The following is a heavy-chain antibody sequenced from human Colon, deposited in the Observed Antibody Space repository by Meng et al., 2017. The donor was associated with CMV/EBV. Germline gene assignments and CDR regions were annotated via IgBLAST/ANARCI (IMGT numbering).Heavy chain of an antibody. V-gene: IGHV3-7*01. J-gene: IGHJ5*02. CDR3: ARSHVVPCDA. D-gene: IGHD2-15*01. CDR1: GFTFSNHW. Sequence: GESLKISCAASGFTFSNHWMTWVRQAPGKGLEWVANIKEDGSEKHYVDSVKGRFTISRDNAKNSLFLQMNTLRAEDTAVYYCARSHVVPCDAWGQGTLVTVSS. CDR2: IKEDGSEK.